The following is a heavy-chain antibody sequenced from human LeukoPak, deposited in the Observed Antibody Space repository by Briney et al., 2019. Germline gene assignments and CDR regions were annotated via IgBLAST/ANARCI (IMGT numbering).Heavy chain of an antibody. V-gene: IGHV4-34*01. CDR3: ARALGYNYGDAFDY. D-gene: IGHD5-18*01. CDR1: GGSFNGYF. Sequence: ASETLSLTCVVYGGSFNGYFWSWIRQPQGNGLEWVGEINHSGSTNYNPSFKSRVTVSLDTSNNQFSLRLSSVTAADTAVYYCARALGYNYGDAFDYWGQGTLVTVSS. CDR2: INHSGST. J-gene: IGHJ4*02.